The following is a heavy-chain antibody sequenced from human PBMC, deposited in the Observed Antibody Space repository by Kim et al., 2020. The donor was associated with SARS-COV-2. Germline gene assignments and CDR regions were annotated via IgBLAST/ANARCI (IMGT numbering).Heavy chain of an antibody. D-gene: IGHD3-22*01. J-gene: IGHJ4*02. CDR2: INHSGST. V-gene: IGHV4-34*01. CDR1: GGSFSGYY. CDR3: SRKSRENTDSSGYYSSFDY. Sequence: SETLSLTCAVYGGSFSGYYWSWIRQPPGKGLEWIGEINHSGSTNYNPSLKSRVTISVDTSKNQFSLKLSSVTAADTAVYYCSRKSRENTDSSGYYSSFDYWGQGTLVTVSS.